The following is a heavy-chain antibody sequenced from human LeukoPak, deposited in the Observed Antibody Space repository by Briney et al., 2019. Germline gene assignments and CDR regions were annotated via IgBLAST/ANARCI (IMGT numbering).Heavy chain of an antibody. CDR3: ARQRAYYDSSGYYY. V-gene: IGHV4-59*08. CDR1: GGSISSYY. D-gene: IGHD3-22*01. Sequence: SETLSLTCTVSGGSISSYYWSWIRQPPGKGLEWIGYIYYSGSTNYNPSLKSRVTISVDTSKNQFSLKLSSVTAADTAVYYCARQRAYYDSSGYYYWGQGTLVTVSS. J-gene: IGHJ4*02. CDR2: IYYSGST.